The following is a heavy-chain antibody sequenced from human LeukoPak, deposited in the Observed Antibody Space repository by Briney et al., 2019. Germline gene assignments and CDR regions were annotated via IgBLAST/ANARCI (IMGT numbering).Heavy chain of an antibody. CDR3: AKDLASVYDAFNL. J-gene: IGHJ3*01. CDR2: ISGNGGRT. CDR1: LHTPQNHT. Sequence: PPGTPTHPPTPPLHTPQNHTINWGPQTPPKKLYNVSPISGNGGRTNYADSVKGRFTISRDNSKNSLYLEMNSMRTEDTALYYCAKDLASVYDAFNLWGQGTMVTVSS. V-gene: IGHV3-43*02.